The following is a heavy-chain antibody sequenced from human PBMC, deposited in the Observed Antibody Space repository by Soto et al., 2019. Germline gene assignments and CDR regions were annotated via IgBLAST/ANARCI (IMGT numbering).Heavy chain of an antibody. Sequence: SETLSLTCAVSGGSISSGSYYWGWIRQPPGKGLEWIGSIYYSGSTYYNLPLKSRVTISVDKSKNQFSLKLSSVTAADTAVYYCARATYYYGSGSYYHLFDYWGQGTLVTVSS. CDR2: IYYSGST. J-gene: IGHJ4*02. D-gene: IGHD3-10*01. CDR3: ARATYYYGSGSYYHLFDY. CDR1: GGSISSGSYY. V-gene: IGHV4-39*07.